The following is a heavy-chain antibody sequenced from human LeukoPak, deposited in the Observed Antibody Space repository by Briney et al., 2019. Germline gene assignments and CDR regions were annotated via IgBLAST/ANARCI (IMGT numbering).Heavy chain of an antibody. Sequence: GGSLRLSCAASGFTFSSYAMHWVRQAPGKGLEYVSAISSNGGSTYYANSVKGRFTISRDNSKNTLYLQMGSLRAEDMAVYYCARRGRDGYADRIYYWGQRSLVTVSS. V-gene: IGHV3-64*01. J-gene: IGHJ4*02. CDR2: ISSNGGST. CDR3: ARRGRDGYADRIYY. D-gene: IGHD5-24*01. CDR1: GFTFSSYA.